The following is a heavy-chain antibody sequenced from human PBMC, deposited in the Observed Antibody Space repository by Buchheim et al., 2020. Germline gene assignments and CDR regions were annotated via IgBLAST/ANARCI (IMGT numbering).Heavy chain of an antibody. V-gene: IGHV3-30*03. D-gene: IGHD2-21*02. J-gene: IGHJ5*02. Sequence: QARLVESGGGVVPPGSSLRLSCEASGFPFSSYAMNWVRQAPGKGPEWLAYILHDGTNIHYADSVKGRFTISRDNSKNTIYLKMNSLRREDTAVYYCAREAVTASPRPFDPWGPGT. CDR2: ILHDGTNI. CDR3: AREAVTASPRPFDP. CDR1: GFPFSSYA.